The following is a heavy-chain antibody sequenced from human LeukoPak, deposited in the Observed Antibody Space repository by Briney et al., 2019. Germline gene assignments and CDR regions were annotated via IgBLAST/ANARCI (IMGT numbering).Heavy chain of an antibody. V-gene: IGHV3-23*01. D-gene: IGHD2-21*01. Sequence: GGSLRLSCEASGFTFSTYGINWVRQAPGKGLEWVSAISGSGGSTYYADSVKGRFTISRDNSKNTLWLQMNSLKGEDTAVYYCMKLPTMIIVIDTDFEYWGQGAQVTVSS. CDR3: MKLPTMIIVIDTDFEY. CDR1: GFTFSTYG. CDR2: ISGSGGST. J-gene: IGHJ4*02.